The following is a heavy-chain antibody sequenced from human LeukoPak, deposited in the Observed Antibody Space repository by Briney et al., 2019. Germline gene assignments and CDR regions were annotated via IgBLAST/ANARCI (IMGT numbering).Heavy chain of an antibody. CDR2: IYYSGST. CDR1: GGSISSYY. D-gene: IGHD1-7*01. CDR3: ARVPSGITGTTGDY. J-gene: IGHJ4*02. V-gene: IGHV4-59*01. Sequence: PSETLSLTCTVSGGSISSYYWSWIRQPPGKGLEWIGYIYYSGSTNYNPSLKSRVTIPVDTSKNQFSLKLSSVTAADTAVYYCARVPSGITGTTGDYWGQGTLVTVSS.